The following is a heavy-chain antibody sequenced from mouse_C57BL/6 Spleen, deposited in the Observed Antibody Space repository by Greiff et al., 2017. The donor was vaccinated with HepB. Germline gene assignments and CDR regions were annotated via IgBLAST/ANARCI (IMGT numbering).Heavy chain of an antibody. CDR1: GYTFTSYW. CDR2: IDPSDSYT. J-gene: IGHJ4*01. CDR3: ARSASSDYYAMDY. D-gene: IGHD3-1*01. Sequence: VQLQQPGAELVMPGASVKLSCKASGYTFTSYWMHWVKQRPGQGLEWIGEIDPSDSYTNYNQKFKGKSTLTVDKSSNTAYMQLSSLTSEDSAVYYCARSASSDYYAMDYWGQGTSVTVSS. V-gene: IGHV1-69*01.